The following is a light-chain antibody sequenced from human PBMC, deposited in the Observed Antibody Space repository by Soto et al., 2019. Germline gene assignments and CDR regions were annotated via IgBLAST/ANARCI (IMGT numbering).Light chain of an antibody. Sequence: QSALTQPASVSGSPGQSITISCTGTSSDVGSYNLVSWYQQHPGKAPKLMIYEGSKRPSGVSNRFSGSKSGNTASLTSSGLQAEDEADSYCCSYAGSSTSVVFVGGTKLTFL. V-gene: IGLV2-23*01. J-gene: IGLJ2*01. CDR2: EGS. CDR3: CSYAGSSTSVV. CDR1: SSDVGSYNL.